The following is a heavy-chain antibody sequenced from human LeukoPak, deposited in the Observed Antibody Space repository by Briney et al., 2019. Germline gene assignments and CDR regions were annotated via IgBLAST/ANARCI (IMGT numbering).Heavy chain of an antibody. CDR3: AKDPYDSSGYYEGAYFDY. CDR1: GFTFSSYA. D-gene: IGHD3-22*01. V-gene: IGHV3-23*01. J-gene: IGHJ4*02. CDR2: ISGSGGST. Sequence: PGGSLRLSCAASGFTFSSYAMSWVRQAPGKGLEWVSAISGSGGSTYYADSVKGRFTISRDNSKNTLYLQMSSLRAEDTAVYYCAKDPYDSSGYYEGAYFDYWGQGTLVTVSS.